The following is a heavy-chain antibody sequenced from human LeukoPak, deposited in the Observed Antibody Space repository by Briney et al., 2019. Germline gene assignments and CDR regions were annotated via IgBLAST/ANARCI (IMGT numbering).Heavy chain of an antibody. CDR2: IYWDDDK. J-gene: IGHJ4*02. CDR1: GFSLSTSGVG. Sequence: SGPSLVNPTQTLTLTCTFSGFSLSTSGVGVGWIRQPPGKALEWLALIYWDDDKRYSPSLKSRLTITKDTSKTQVVLTMTNMDPVDTAAYYCAHRPIAVAVRAFDYWGQGTLVTVSS. D-gene: IGHD6-19*01. CDR3: AHRPIAVAVRAFDY. V-gene: IGHV2-5*02.